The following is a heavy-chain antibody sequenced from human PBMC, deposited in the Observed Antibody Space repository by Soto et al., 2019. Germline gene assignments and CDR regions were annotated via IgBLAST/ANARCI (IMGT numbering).Heavy chain of an antibody. CDR3: TRLNFIVEPGINY. D-gene: IGHD2-2*01. J-gene: IGHJ4*02. CDR2: IRTKSNNYAT. Sequence: GGSLRLSCAASGISFSGSGIHWVRQGSGKGLEWIGRIRTKSNNYATVYAASVKGRFTISRDDSKNTAYLQMNSLKTEDTAVYSCTRLNFIVEPGINYWGQGTLVTVSS. V-gene: IGHV3-73*01. CDR1: GISFSGSG.